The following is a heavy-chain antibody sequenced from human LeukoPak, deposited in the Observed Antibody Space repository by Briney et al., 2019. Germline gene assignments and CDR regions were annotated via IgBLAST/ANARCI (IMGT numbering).Heavy chain of an antibody. CDR3: AREDAGGTYSFDY. V-gene: IGHV3-66*01. D-gene: IGHD1-26*01. CDR1: GFTVSSNF. J-gene: IGHJ4*02. CDR2: IYTSGIA. Sequence: PGGSLRLSCAVSGFTVSSNFMSWVRQAPGKGPEWVSVIYTSGIAYYADSVRGRFTISRDNSKNTLYLQMDGLTAEDTAVYYCAREDAGGTYSFDYWGQGILVTVSS.